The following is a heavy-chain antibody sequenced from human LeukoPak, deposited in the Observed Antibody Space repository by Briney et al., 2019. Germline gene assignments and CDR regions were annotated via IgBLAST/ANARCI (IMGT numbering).Heavy chain of an antibody. J-gene: IGHJ4*02. CDR3: AKSDGYGLIDY. D-gene: IGHD2-21*02. Sequence: NPSETLSLTCAVYGGSFSGYYWNWIRQPPGKGLEWIGEINHSGSINYNSSLKSRVTISIDTSKNQVSLKMSSVTAADTAVYYCAKSDGYGLIDYWGQGTLVTVSS. CDR2: INHSGSI. V-gene: IGHV4-34*01. CDR1: GGSFSGYY.